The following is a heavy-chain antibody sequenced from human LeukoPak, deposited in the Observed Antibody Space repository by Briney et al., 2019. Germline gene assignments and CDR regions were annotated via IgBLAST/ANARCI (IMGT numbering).Heavy chain of an antibody. D-gene: IGHD5-24*01. V-gene: IGHV4-39*01. CDR2: FYYSGST. CDR1: GGSITSSSYY. CDR3: ARGRRDGYNLEYFDK. Sequence: SETLSLTCTVSGGSITSSSYYWGWIRQPPGKGLQWIGSFYYSGSTFYNPSLKSRVTIYVDTSKNQFSLKLSSVTAADTAVYYCARGRRDGYNLEYFDKWGQGTLVTVSS. J-gene: IGHJ4*02.